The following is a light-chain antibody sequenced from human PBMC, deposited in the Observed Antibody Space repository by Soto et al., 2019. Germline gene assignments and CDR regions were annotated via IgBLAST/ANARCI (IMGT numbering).Light chain of an antibody. V-gene: IGLV2-8*01. CDR3: SSYAGSDNYV. CDR2: EVS. Sequence: QSVLTHPPSASGSPGQSVTISCTGTSSDVGGYNFVSWYQQYPGKAPKLMIYEVSKRPSGVPDRFSGSKSGNTASLTVSGLQAEDEADYYCSSYAGSDNYVFGTGTKLTVL. J-gene: IGLJ1*01. CDR1: SSDVGGYNF.